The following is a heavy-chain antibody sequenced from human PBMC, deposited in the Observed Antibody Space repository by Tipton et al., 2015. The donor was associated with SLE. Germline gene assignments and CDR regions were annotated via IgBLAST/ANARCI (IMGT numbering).Heavy chain of an antibody. CDR2: IRYDGSNK. V-gene: IGHV3-30*02. Sequence: SLRLSCAASGFTFSSYGMHWVRQAPGKGLEWVAFIRYDGSNKYYADSVKGRFTISRDNSKNTLYLQMNSLRAEDTAVYYCAKDPEAFIAAAGTYFDYWGQGTLVTVSS. CDR1: GFTFSSYG. D-gene: IGHD6-13*01. CDR3: AKDPEAFIAAAGTYFDY. J-gene: IGHJ4*02.